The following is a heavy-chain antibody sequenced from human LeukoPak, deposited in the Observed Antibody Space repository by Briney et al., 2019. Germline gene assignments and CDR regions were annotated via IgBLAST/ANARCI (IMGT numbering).Heavy chain of an antibody. V-gene: IGHV4-38-2*02. J-gene: IGHJ6*03. CDR2: IYHSGST. CDR3: ARVPLGYCSGGSCYDTSSYYYMDV. CDR1: GYSISSGYY. D-gene: IGHD2-15*01. Sequence: SETLSLTCTVSGYSISSGYYWGWIRQPPGKGLEWIGSIYHSGSTYYNPSLKSRVTISVDTSKNQFSLKLSSVTAADTAVYYCARVPLGYCSGGSCYDTSSYYYMDVWGKGTTVTVSS.